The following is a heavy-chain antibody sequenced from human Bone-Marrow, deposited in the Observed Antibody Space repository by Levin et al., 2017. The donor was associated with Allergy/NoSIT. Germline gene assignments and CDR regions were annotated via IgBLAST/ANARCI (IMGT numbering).Heavy chain of an antibody. V-gene: IGHV3-30*03. CDR2: ISYDGSNQ. Sequence: PTGGSLRLSCVASGIALSGYGMHWVRQAPGKGLEWVGSISYDGSNQDSIDSVKGRFTFSRDNSKNTLYLQMNSLRPEDTAVYYCVSPMIPAAATDYWGQGTLVTVSS. CDR1: GIALSGYG. CDR3: VSPMIPAAATDY. D-gene: IGHD6-25*01. J-gene: IGHJ4*02.